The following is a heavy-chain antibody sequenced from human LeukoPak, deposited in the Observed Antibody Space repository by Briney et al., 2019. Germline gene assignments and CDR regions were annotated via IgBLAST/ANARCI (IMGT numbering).Heavy chain of an antibody. D-gene: IGHD6-13*01. V-gene: IGHV1-18*01. Sequence: ASVKVSCKASGYTFTSYGISWVRQAPGQGLEWMGWISAYNGNTNYAQKLQGRVTMTTDASTSTAYMELRSLRSDDTAVYYCARTPSLTSAYSSSWYSPLDYWGQGTLVTVSS. J-gene: IGHJ4*02. CDR2: ISAYNGNT. CDR3: ARTPSLTSAYSSSWYSPLDY. CDR1: GYTFTSYG.